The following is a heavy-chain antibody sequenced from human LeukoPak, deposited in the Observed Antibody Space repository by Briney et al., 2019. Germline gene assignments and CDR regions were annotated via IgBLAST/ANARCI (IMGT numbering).Heavy chain of an antibody. D-gene: IGHD6-13*01. Sequence: GGSLRLSCAASGFSFSSYPMHWVRPAPGKGLEWVAVISHDGNDKHNADSVKGRFTISRDNSKNTLYLQMNSLRAEDTAMYYCARDFTIAAADYYFDNWGQGTLVTVSS. V-gene: IGHV3-30-3*01. CDR1: GFSFSSYP. CDR3: ARDFTIAAADYYFDN. CDR2: ISHDGNDK. J-gene: IGHJ4*02.